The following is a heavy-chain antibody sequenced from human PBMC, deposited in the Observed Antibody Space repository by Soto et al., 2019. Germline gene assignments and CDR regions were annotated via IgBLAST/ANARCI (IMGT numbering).Heavy chain of an antibody. CDR2: IYYSGST. J-gene: IGHJ6*02. V-gene: IGHV4-39*01. D-gene: IGHD5-12*01. CDR3: ATLSVGGYDFYYGMDV. Sequence: PSETLSLTCTVSGGSISSSSYYWGWIRQPPGKGLEWIGSIYYSGSTYYNPSLKSRVTIPVDTSKNQFSLKLSSVTAADTAVYYCATLSVGGYDFYYGMDVWGQGTTVTVSS. CDR1: GGSISSSSYY.